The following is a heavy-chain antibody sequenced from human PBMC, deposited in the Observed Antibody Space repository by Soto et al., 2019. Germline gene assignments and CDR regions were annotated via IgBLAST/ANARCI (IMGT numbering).Heavy chain of an antibody. CDR2: ISGSGAST. Sequence: GGSLRLSCAASGFTFSSYAMSWVRQAPGKGLEWVSAISGSGASTYYADSVKGRFTISRDNSKNTLYLQMNSLRAEDTAVYYCAKDHESYGYPYYFDYWVQGTLVTVSS. J-gene: IGHJ4*02. V-gene: IGHV3-23*01. D-gene: IGHD5-18*01. CDR1: GFTFSSYA. CDR3: AKDHESYGYPYYFDY.